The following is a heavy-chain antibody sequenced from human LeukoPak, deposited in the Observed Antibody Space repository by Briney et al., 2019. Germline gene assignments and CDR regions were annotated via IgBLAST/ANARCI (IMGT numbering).Heavy chain of an antibody. CDR2: ISSSGSTI. CDR1: GFTFSSYE. V-gene: IGHV3-48*03. CDR3: AKVGFTMIVVVNYFDY. J-gene: IGHJ4*02. D-gene: IGHD3-22*01. Sequence: PGGSLRLSCAASGFTFSSYEINSVRQAPGNGLEWVSYISSSGSTIYYADSVKGRFTISRDNAKNSLYLQMNSLRAEDTAVYYCAKVGFTMIVVVNYFDYWGQGTLVTVSS.